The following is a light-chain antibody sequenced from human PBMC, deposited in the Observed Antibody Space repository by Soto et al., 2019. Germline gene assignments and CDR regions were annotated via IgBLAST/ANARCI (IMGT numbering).Light chain of an antibody. Sequence: QAVVTQEPSLTVSPGGTVTLTCGSSTGTVTSGHYAYWFRQKPGQAPRTLIYDTSNRHSWAPARFSGSLLGGKAALTLSGALPEDESDYYCLLSYSGVGVIGGGTKVTVL. CDR2: DTS. V-gene: IGLV7-46*01. CDR3: LLSYSGVGV. CDR1: TGTVTSGHY. J-gene: IGLJ3*02.